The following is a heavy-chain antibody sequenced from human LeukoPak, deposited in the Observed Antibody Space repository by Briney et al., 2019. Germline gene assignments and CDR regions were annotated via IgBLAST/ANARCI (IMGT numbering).Heavy chain of an antibody. CDR3: AKDRISHTTSPGELSH. CDR1: GFIFKTYA. CDR2: IRGSGEST. J-gene: IGHJ4*02. D-gene: IGHD3-10*01. Sequence: PGGCRRLSCASSGFIFKTYAMSWVRQAPGKGLDWVSTIRGSGESTHSADSVLGRFTISRDNSLYTVYLQMDSLRGDDTAVYYCAKDRISHTTSPGELSHWGQGTLVIVSS. V-gene: IGHV3-23*01.